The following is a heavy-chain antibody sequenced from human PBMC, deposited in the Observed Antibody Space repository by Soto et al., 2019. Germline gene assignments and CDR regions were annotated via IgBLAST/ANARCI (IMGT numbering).Heavy chain of an antibody. V-gene: IGHV3-30*18. CDR1: GFTFSSYG. CDR3: AKDSYSSGWYYYYYYGMDV. Sequence: QVQLVESGGGVVQPGRSLRLSCAASGFTFSSYGMHWVRQAPGKGLEWVAVISYDGSNKYYADSVKGRFTISRDNSKNTLYLQMNSLRAEDTAVYYCAKDSYSSGWYYYYYYGMDVWGQGTTVTVSS. CDR2: ISYDGSNK. J-gene: IGHJ6*02. D-gene: IGHD6-19*01.